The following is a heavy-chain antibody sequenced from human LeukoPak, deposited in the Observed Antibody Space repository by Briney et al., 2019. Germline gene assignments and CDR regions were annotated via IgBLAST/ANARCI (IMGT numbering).Heavy chain of an antibody. J-gene: IGHJ4*02. CDR3: ARDREYQLETDFDY. CDR2: ISSSSSYI. CDR1: GFTFSSYS. D-gene: IGHD2-2*01. Sequence: GGSLRLSCAASGFTFSSYSMNWVRQAPGKGLEWVSSISSSSSYIYYADSVKGRFTISRDNAKNSLYLQMNSLRAEDTAVYYCARDREYQLETDFDYWGQGTLVTVSS. V-gene: IGHV3-21*01.